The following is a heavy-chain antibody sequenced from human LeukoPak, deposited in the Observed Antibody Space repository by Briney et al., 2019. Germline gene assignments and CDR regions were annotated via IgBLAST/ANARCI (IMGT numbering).Heavy chain of an antibody. J-gene: IGHJ4*02. D-gene: IGHD2-15*01. Sequence: TGGSLRLSCAASGFTFDDYAMHWVRQAPGKGLEWVSLINDNGVNTYYADSVKGRFTVSRDNYRNTLHLHMNNVTVEDTGFYYCAKESECSGWDHSDHWGQGTLVTVSS. CDR2: INDNGVNT. CDR1: GFTFDDYA. V-gene: IGHV3-43*02. CDR3: AKESECSGWDHSDH.